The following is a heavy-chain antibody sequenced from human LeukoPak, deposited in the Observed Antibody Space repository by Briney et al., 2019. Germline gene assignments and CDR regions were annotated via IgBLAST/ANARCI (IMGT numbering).Heavy chain of an antibody. CDR3: ARHESRGISGWHSKWFDP. Sequence: PSETLSLTCTVSGASISSSSYYWGWIRQPPGKGLEWIGSIYYSGSTYYNPSLKSRVTISVDTSKNQFSLKLSSVTAADAAAYYCARHESRGISGWHSKWFDPWGQGTLVTVSS. CDR1: GASISSSSYY. CDR2: IYYSGST. D-gene: IGHD6-19*01. V-gene: IGHV4-39*01. J-gene: IGHJ5*02.